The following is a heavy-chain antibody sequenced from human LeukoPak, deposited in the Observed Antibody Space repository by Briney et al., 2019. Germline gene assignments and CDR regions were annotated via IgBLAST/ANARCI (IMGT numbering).Heavy chain of an antibody. J-gene: IGHJ4*02. CDR3: ARGPIEDVIAVAGHYDY. CDR2: INGDGRNI. CDR1: GFTFSSYW. D-gene: IGHD6-19*01. V-gene: IGHV3-74*01. Sequence: GGSLRLSCVASGFTFSSYWMHWVRQDPRKGLVWVSRINGDGRNINYADSVRGRFTISRDNAKNTLYLQMNSLRAEDTAVYYCARGPIEDVIAVAGHYDYWGQGTLVTVSS.